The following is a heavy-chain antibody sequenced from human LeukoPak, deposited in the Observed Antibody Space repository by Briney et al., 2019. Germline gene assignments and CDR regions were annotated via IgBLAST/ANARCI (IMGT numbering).Heavy chain of an antibody. CDR2: IKQDGTEK. D-gene: IGHD3-10*01. CDR1: GFTFSSYW. Sequence: GESLRLSCAASGFTFSSYWMTWVRQAPGKGLEWVANIKQDGTEKYYVDSLKGRFTISRDNAKNSLFLQMNSLRAEDMAVYYCARAPPYGSGSSNYFDYWGQGTLVTVSS. V-gene: IGHV3-7*01. J-gene: IGHJ4*02. CDR3: ARAPPYGSGSSNYFDY.